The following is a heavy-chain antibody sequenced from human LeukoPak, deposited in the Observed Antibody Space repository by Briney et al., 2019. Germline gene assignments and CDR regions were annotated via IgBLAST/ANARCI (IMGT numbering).Heavy chain of an antibody. D-gene: IGHD3-10*01. V-gene: IGHV3-66*01. CDR1: GFTVSSNY. CDR2: IYSDGTT. Sequence: GGSMRLSCAASGFTVSSNYMSWVRQAPGKGLEWVSLIYSDGTTYYADSVKGRFTTSRDNSKNTLYLQMDSLRAEDTAVYFRATRAEGSYYGSGSYYGMDVWGQGTTVTVSS. CDR3: ATRAEGSYYGSGSYYGMDV. J-gene: IGHJ6*02.